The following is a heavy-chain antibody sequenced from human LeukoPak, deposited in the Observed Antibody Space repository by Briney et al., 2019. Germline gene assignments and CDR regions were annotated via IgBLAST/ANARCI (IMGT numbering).Heavy chain of an antibody. CDR3: ARSVWGYYYMDV. CDR1: GSTFSGNW. Sequence: GGSLRLSCAGSGSTFSGNWVHWVRQAPGKGLVWVSRINTDGSSTTYADSVKGRFTISRDNAKNTLYLQMNSLRAEDTAVYYCARSVWGYYYMDVWGKGTTVTVSS. V-gene: IGHV3-74*01. D-gene: IGHD7-27*01. CDR2: INTDGSST. J-gene: IGHJ6*03.